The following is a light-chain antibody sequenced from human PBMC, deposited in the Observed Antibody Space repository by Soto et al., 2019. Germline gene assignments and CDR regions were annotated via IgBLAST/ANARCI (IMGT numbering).Light chain of an antibody. CDR2: GAS. J-gene: IGKJ3*01. CDR1: QSINSRH. CDR3: QQYGSSPPFT. V-gene: IGKV3-20*01. Sequence: EIVLTQSPGTLSLSPGERATLSCRASQSINSRHLAWYQQKPGQAPRLLIYGASSRASGIADRFSGSGSGTDFTLTISRLEPEDFAVYYCQQYGSSPPFTFGPXXXXXI.